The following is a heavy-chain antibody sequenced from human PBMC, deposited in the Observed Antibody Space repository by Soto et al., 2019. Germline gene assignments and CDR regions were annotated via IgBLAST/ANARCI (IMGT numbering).Heavy chain of an antibody. CDR1: GFTFSNSA. J-gene: IGHJ4*02. D-gene: IGHD6-19*01. Sequence: HPGGSLRLSCVASGFTFSNSAMHWVRQAPGTGLGWVAAMSHDGASENYADSVKGRFTISRDNSKNTLYLEVNTLRVEDTAVYYCASQIGTGWFDQHKYYFDYWGQGTLVTVSS. V-gene: IGHV3-30-3*01. CDR2: MSHDGASE. CDR3: ASQIGTGWFDQHKYYFDY.